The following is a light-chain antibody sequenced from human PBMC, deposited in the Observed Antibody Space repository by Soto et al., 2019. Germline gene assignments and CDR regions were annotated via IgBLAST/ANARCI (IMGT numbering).Light chain of an antibody. CDR2: VTS. CDR3: LQSYSSPWT. Sequence: DIQMTQSPSSLSASVGDRVTITCRASQSISRYLNWYQQKPGMAPKLLIYVTSSLQGGVPSRFSGSGSGTDFSLTISSLQPEDFATYYCLQSYSSPWTFGQGTKVEIK. J-gene: IGKJ1*01. CDR1: QSISRY. V-gene: IGKV1-39*01.